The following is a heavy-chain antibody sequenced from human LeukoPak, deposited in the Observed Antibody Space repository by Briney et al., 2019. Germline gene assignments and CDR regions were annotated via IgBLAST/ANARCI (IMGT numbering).Heavy chain of an antibody. D-gene: IGHD1-20*01. CDR3: ARRRDNWNAEIDY. J-gene: IGHJ4*02. CDR1: GYTFTSYG. V-gene: IGHV1-2*02. CDR2: INPNSGGT. Sequence: GASVKVSCKASGYTFTSYGISWVRQAPGQGLEWMGWINPNSGGTNYAQKFQGRVTMTRDTSISTAYMELSRLRSDDTAVYYCARRRDNWNAEIDYWGQGTLVTVSS.